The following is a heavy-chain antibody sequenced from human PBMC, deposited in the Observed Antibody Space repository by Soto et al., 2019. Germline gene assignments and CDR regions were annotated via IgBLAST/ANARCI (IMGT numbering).Heavy chain of an antibody. CDR3: ERHRVRYVRGVIIDCYYYGMDV. Sequence: PGESLNISCKGSGYSFTSYWIGWVRQMPGKGLEWMGIIYPGDSDTSYSPSFQGQVTNSADKSISTAYRQWSSLKASDTAMYYCERHRVRYVRGVIIDCYYYGMDVWGQGTTVTVSS. CDR1: GYSFTSYW. CDR2: IYPGDSDT. V-gene: IGHV5-51*01. D-gene: IGHD3-10*01. J-gene: IGHJ6*02.